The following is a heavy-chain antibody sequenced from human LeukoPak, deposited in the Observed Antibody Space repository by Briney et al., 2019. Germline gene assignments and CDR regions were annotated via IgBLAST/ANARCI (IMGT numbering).Heavy chain of an antibody. D-gene: IGHD6-13*01. CDR3: AAGYSSSWPFDY. V-gene: IGHV3-30*02. CDR1: GFIFSSYG. J-gene: IGHJ4*02. Sequence: PGGSLRLSCAASGFIFSSYGMHWVRQAPGKGLEWVAFIRYDGSNKYYADSVKGRFTISRDNSKNTLYLQMNSLRAEDTAVYYCAAGYSSSWPFDYWGQGTLVTVSS. CDR2: IRYDGSNK.